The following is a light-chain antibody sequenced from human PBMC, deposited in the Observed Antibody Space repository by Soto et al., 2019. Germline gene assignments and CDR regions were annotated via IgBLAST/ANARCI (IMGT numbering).Light chain of an antibody. CDR1: SGHSSNI. CDR2: LEGSGSY. V-gene: IGLV4-60*02. Sequence: QSVLTQSSSASASLGSSVKLTCTLSSGHSSNIIAWHQQQPGKAPRYLMNLEGSGSYNKGSGVPDRFSGASSGADRYLTISNLRFEDEADYYCETWDSNTRVFGGGTKLTVL. J-gene: IGLJ2*01. CDR3: ETWDSNTRV.